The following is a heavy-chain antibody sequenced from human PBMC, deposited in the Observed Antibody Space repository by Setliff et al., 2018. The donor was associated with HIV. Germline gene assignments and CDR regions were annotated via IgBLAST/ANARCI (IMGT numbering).Heavy chain of an antibody. Sequence: SETLSLTCTVAGGSITTNNWWSWVRQSPGKGLEWIGEIFHSGSANYNPSLKSRVTISVDRSKNQFSLKLTSVSAADTAMYYCARGRDYTGSWFRPFYLDFWGHGNLVTVSS. D-gene: IGHD3-3*01. CDR3: ARGRDYTGSWFRPFYLDF. CDR1: GGSITTNNW. CDR2: IFHSGSA. V-gene: IGHV4-4*02. J-gene: IGHJ4*01.